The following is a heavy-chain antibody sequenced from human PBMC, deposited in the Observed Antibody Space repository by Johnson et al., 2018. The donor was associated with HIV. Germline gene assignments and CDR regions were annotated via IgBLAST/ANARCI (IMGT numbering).Heavy chain of an antibody. Sequence: QVQLVESGGGVVQPGRSLRLSCAASGFTFSSYAMHWVRQAPGKGLEWVAVISYDGSNKYYADSVKGRFTISRDNSKNTLYLQMNSLRAEDTAVYYCARAGSSSDDALDIWGQGTMVTVSS. CDR2: ISYDGSNK. CDR3: ARAGSSSDDALDI. V-gene: IGHV3-30*14. J-gene: IGHJ3*02. CDR1: GFTFSSYA. D-gene: IGHD6-6*01.